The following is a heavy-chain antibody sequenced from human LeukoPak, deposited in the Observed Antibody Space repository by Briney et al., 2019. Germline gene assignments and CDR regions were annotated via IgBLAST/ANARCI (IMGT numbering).Heavy chain of an antibody. CDR1: GYTFTSYG. CDR2: ISAYNGNT. CDR3: ARGLHFWSGYSPGDY. Sequence: GASVKVSCKASGYTFTSYGISWVRQAPGQGLEWMGWISAYNGNTNYAQRLQGSVTMTTDTSTSTAYMELRSLRSDDTAVYYCARGLHFWSGYSPGDYWGQGTLVTVSS. D-gene: IGHD3-3*02. V-gene: IGHV1-18*01. J-gene: IGHJ4*02.